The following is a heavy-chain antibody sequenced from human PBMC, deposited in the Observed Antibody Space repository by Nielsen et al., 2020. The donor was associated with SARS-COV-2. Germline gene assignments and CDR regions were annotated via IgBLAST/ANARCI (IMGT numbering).Heavy chain of an antibody. CDR1: GFTFSSYG. CDR3: AKERGSYGDLYYFDY. CDR2: ISYDGSNK. V-gene: IGHV3-30*18. D-gene: IGHD5-18*01. Sequence: GESLKISCAASGFTFSSYGMHWVRQAPGKGLEWVAVISYDGSNKYYADSVKGRFTISRDNSKNTLYLQMNSLRTEDTAVYYCAKERGSYGDLYYFDYWGQGTLVTVSS. J-gene: IGHJ4*02.